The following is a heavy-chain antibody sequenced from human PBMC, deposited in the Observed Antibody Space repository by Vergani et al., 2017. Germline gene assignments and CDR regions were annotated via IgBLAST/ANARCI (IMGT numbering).Heavy chain of an antibody. CDR1: GFTFSNSA. V-gene: IGHV3-23*01. Sequence: EVHLLESGGGQVEAGGSLRLSCVASGFTFSNSAMSWVRQTSGKGLEWVSAISGHGDRTYYADSVKGRFTISRDNSKNSVYLQMNSLRVEDTAVYYCAFDTSGSYYIDYWGQGTLVTVFS. D-gene: IGHD3-22*01. CDR3: AFDTSGSYYIDY. J-gene: IGHJ4*02. CDR2: ISGHGDRT.